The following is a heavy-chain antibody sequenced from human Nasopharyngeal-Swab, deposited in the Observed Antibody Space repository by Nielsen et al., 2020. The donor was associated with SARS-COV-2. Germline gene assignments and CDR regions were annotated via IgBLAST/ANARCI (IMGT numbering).Heavy chain of an antibody. CDR1: GYTFTGYY. V-gene: IGHV1-2*06. D-gene: IGHD6-19*01. Sequence: ASVKVSCKASGYTFTGYYMHWVRPAPGQGLEWMGRINPNSGGTNYAQKFQGRVTMTRDTSISTAYMELSRLRSDDTAVYYCARVLYSSGGWFDPWGQGTLVTVSS. CDR2: INPNSGGT. J-gene: IGHJ5*02. CDR3: ARVLYSSGGWFDP.